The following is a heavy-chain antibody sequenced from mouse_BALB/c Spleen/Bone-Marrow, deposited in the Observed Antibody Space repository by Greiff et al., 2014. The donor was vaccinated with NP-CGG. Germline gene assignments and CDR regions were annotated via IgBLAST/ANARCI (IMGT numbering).Heavy chain of an antibody. D-gene: IGHD2-4*01. Sequence: QVQLKQSGAEVVKPGASVKLSCKTSGYTFTNYWIQWVKQRPGQGLGWIGEIFPGTDTSYYNEKFKDKATLTVDTSSSTAYIQLSNLTSEDSAVYFCSRNYDYDKGAWFTYWGQGTLVTVSA. CDR1: GYTFTNYW. J-gene: IGHJ3*01. CDR2: IFPGTDTS. CDR3: SRNYDYDKGAWFTY. V-gene: IGHV1S132*01.